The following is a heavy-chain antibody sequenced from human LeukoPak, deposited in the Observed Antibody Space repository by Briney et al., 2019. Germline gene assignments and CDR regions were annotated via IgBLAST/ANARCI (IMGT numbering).Heavy chain of an antibody. CDR3: ARLRIAAAPVDY. CDR2: ISAYNGNT. J-gene: IGHJ4*02. D-gene: IGHD6-13*01. V-gene: IGHV1-18*01. CDR1: GYTFTSYG. Sequence: HVASVKVSCKASGYTFTSYGISWVRQAPGQGLEWVGWISAYNGNTNYAQKLQGRVTMTTDTSTSTAYMELRSLRSDDTAVYYCARLRIAAAPVDYWGQGTLVTVSS.